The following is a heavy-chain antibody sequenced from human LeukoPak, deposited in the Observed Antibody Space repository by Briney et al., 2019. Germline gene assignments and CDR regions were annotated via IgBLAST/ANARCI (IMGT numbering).Heavy chain of an antibody. J-gene: IGHJ5*02. D-gene: IGHD3-22*01. V-gene: IGHV3-30*18. CDR3: AKTKAFTSGFPLDL. CDR1: GFTFSSYG. Sequence: GGSLRLSCAASGFTFSSYGMHWVRQAPGKGLEWVAVISYDGSNKYYADSVKGRFTISRDNSKNTLYLQMNSLRAEDTAVYYCAKTKAFTSGFPLDLWGQGTLVTVSS. CDR2: ISYDGSNK.